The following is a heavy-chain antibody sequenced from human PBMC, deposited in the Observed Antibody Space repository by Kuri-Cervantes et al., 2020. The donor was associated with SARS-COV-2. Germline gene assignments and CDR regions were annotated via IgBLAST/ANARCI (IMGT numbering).Heavy chain of an antibody. CDR2: ISSSSSYT. Sequence: GESLKISCAASGFTFSSYSMNWVRQAPGKGLEWVSSISSSSSYTYYADSVKGRFTISRDNAKNSLYLQMDSLRAEDTAVYYCANSLLLSLDYWGQGTLVTVSS. J-gene: IGHJ4*02. CDR1: GFTFSSYS. D-gene: IGHD1-26*01. CDR3: ANSLLLSLDY. V-gene: IGHV3-21*01.